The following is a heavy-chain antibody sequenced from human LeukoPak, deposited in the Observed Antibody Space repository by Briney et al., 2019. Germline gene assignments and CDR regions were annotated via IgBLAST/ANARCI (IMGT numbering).Heavy chain of an antibody. CDR2: ISFDGSNE. D-gene: IGHD1-26*01. CDR1: GFTFSTYA. Sequence: GGSLRLSCAASGFTFSTYAMHWVRRAPGKGLEWVAVISFDGSNEYYADSVKGRFTISRDNSKNTLYLQINSLRPEDTAVYYCARDRPVGANYFDYWGQGTLVTVSS. CDR3: ARDRPVGANYFDY. V-gene: IGHV3-30-3*01. J-gene: IGHJ4*02.